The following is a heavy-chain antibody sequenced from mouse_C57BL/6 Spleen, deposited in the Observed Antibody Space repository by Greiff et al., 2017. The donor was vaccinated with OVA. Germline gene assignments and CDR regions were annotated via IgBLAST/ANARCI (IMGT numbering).Heavy chain of an antibody. J-gene: IGHJ1*03. CDR3: ARYYYRRPHWYFDV. CDR1: GYTFTSYW. Sequence: VQLQQPGAELVMPGASVKLSCKASGYTFTSYWMHWVKQRPGQGLEWIGEIDPSDSYTNYNQKFKGKSTLTVDKSSSTAYMQLSSLTSEDSAVYYCARYYYRRPHWYFDVWGTGTTVNVPS. D-gene: IGHD1-1*01. V-gene: IGHV1-69*01. CDR2: IDPSDSYT.